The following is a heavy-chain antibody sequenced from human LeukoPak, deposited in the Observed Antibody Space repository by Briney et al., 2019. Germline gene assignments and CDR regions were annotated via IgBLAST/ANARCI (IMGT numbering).Heavy chain of an antibody. J-gene: IGHJ6*04. CDR2: IFSSGVT. V-gene: IGHV4-4*02. CDR1: GDSVSDYKW. CDR3: AKAAAYNLDV. Sequence: PSGTLSLTCAVSGDSVSDYKWWSWVRQPPGQGLEWIGEIFSSGVTNYNPSLKSRVTILIHKSENQFSLRLSSVTAADTAIYYCAKAAAYNLDVWGKGTTVTVSS. D-gene: IGHD5-24*01.